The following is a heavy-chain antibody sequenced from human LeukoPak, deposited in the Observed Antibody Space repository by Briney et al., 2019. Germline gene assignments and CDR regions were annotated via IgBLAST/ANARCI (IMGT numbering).Heavy chain of an antibody. CDR3: ARNNWGIDE. Sequence: GGSLRLSCAASGFKFSNHWMHWFRQSPGKGLVWVARINNDGSDTSHADSVEGRFTISRDNAANTLYLQMNSLRVEDTAMYFCARNNWGIDEWGQGTLVTVSS. J-gene: IGHJ4*02. CDR1: GFKFSNHW. V-gene: IGHV3-74*01. D-gene: IGHD7-27*01. CDR2: INNDGSDT.